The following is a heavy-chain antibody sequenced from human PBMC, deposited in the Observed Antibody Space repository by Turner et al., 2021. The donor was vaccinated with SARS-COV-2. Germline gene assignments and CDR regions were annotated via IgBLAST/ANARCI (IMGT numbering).Heavy chain of an antibody. CDR2: MNPNSGNT. J-gene: IGHJ6*02. CDR3: ARLHGHCTSTSCYWDYYFGMDV. Sequence: QVQLVQSGAEVKKPGASVKVSCKASGYTFTNYDINWVRQATGQGLEWIGWMNPNSGNTGYAQKFPGRVTMTRDTSISTAYMELSSLRSEDTAVYYCARLHGHCTSTSCYWDYYFGMDVWGQGTTVTVSS. D-gene: IGHD2-2*01. CDR1: GYTFTNYD. V-gene: IGHV1-8*01.